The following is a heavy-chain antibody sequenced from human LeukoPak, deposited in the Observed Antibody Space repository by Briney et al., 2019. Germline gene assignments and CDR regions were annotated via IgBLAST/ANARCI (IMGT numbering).Heavy chain of an antibody. Sequence: GGPLRLSRAASGLTVSSNHMAWVRQAPGKGLEWVSVIYTGGITYYADSVQGRFIISRDTSRNTLYLQMNSLRVEDTALYYCARDHAPAGGGLDYWGQGTHVTVSS. J-gene: IGHJ4*02. CDR1: GLTVSSNH. V-gene: IGHV3-53*01. CDR3: ARDHAPAGGGLDY. D-gene: IGHD6-13*01. CDR2: IYTGGIT.